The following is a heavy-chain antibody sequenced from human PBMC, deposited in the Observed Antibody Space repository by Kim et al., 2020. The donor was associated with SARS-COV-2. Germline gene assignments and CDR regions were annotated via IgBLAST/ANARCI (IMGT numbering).Heavy chain of an antibody. CDR2: GGT. CDR3: ARSSLLDFDY. D-gene: IGHD2-15*01. J-gene: IGHJ4*02. Sequence: GGTNYAQRFQGRVTMTRDTSIRTVYLEMTRLRSDDTAVYYCARSSLLDFDYWGQGTLVTVSS. V-gene: IGHV1-2*02.